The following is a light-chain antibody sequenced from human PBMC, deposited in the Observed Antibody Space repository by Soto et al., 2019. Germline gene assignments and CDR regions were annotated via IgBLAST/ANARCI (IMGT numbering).Light chain of an antibody. CDR1: QTVERW. Sequence: DIQMTQSPSTLSASVGDRVIIACRASQTVERWMAWYQQKPGKAPKXXISDVSTLERGVPSRVSGSGSATEFTLTISGLQPDDFATYYCQQYKDYVYTFGQGTKVDI. CDR2: DVS. V-gene: IGKV1-5*01. CDR3: QQYKDYVYT. J-gene: IGKJ2*01.